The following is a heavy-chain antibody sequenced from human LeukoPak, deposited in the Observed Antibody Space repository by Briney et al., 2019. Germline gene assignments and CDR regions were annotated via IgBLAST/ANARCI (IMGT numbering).Heavy chain of an antibody. D-gene: IGHD4-23*01. J-gene: IGHJ4*02. CDR2: IYTSGST. V-gene: IGHV4-61*02. CDR3: AREAVVSGVEDY. CDR1: GGSISSGSYY. Sequence: SETLSLTCTVSGGSISSGSYYWSWLRQPAGTGLEWLGRIYTSGSTNYNPSLKSRVTISVDTSKNQFSLKLSSVTAADTAVYYCAREAVVSGVEDYWGQGTLVTVSS.